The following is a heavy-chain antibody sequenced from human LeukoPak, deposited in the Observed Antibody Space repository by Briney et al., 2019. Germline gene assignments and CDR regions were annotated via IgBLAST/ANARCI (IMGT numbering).Heavy chain of an antibody. J-gene: IGHJ3*02. CDR2: ISSSSSTI. D-gene: IGHD3-16*02. CDR3: ARGRYYDYVWGSYRYTGAFDI. V-gene: IGHV3-48*04. CDR1: GFTFSRYS. Sequence: GGSLRLFCAASGFTFSRYSMNWVRQAPGKGLEWVSYISSSSSTIYYADSVKGRFTISRDNAKNSLYLQMNSLRAEDTAVYYCARGRYYDYVWGSYRYTGAFDIWGQGTMVTVSS.